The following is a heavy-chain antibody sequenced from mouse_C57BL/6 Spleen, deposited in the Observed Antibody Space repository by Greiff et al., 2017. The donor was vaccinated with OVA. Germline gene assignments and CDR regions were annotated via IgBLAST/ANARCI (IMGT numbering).Heavy chain of an antibody. CDR2: IYPRSGSI. CDR1: GYTFTDYS. V-gene: IGHV1-62-2*01. J-gene: IGHJ4*01. D-gene: IGHD4-1*01. Sequence: QVQLQQSGAELVKPGASVKLSCKASGYTFTDYSIHWVKQRPGQGLEWIGWIYPRSGSIRYNEKFKDKATLTVDKSSSTVYMELRRVTSEDSAVYFCARHGVTGTGAKDYWGQGTTVTVSS. CDR3: ARHGVTGTGAKDY.